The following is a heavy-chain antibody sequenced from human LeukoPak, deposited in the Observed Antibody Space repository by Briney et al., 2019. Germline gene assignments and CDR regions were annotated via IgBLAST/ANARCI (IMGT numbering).Heavy chain of an antibody. J-gene: IGHJ2*01. V-gene: IGHV3-7*01. CDR1: GFIFSSNS. CDR3: VSGEGWYFDL. CDR2: IKLDGSEK. Sequence: AGGSLRLSCAASGFIFSSNSLNWVRQAPGKELEWVANIKLDGSEKYYVDSVKGRFTISRDNAKNSLYLQMDSLRLEDTAVYYCVSGEGWYFDLWGRGTMVAVSS.